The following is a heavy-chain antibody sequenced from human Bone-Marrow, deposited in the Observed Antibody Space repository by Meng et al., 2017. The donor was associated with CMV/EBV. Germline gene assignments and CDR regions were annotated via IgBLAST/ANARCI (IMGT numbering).Heavy chain of an antibody. CDR3: AKDSGPGYYYYGMDV. D-gene: IGHD3-10*01. V-gene: IGHV3-9*03. CDR2: ISWNSGSI. CDR1: GFTFTSND. J-gene: IGHJ6*02. Sequence: SLKISCAAPGFTFTSNDMYWVRQAPGKGLEWVSGISWNSGSIGYADSVKGRFTISRDNAKNSLYLQMNSLRAEDMALYYCAKDSGPGYYYYGMDVWGQGTTVTVSS.